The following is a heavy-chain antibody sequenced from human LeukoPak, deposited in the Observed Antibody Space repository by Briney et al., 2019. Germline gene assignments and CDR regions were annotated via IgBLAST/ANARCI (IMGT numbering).Heavy chain of an antibody. Sequence: ASVKVSCKASGYTFTSYGISWVRQAPGQGLEWIGWISVYNGNTIYAQKLQGRVTMTTDTSTSTAYMELRSLLSDDTAVYYCARAVSFSGSAVTGGAHWGQGTLVTVSS. CDR3: ARAVSFSGSAVTGGAH. CDR2: ISVYNGNT. CDR1: GYTFTSYG. D-gene: IGHD2-21*02. V-gene: IGHV1-18*01. J-gene: IGHJ4*02.